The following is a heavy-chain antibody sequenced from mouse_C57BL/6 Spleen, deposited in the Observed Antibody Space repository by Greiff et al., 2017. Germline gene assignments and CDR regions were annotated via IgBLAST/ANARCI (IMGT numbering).Heavy chain of an antibody. V-gene: IGHV1-54*01. CDR2: INPGSGGT. Sequence: QVQLKESGAELVRPGTSVKVSCKASGYAFTNYLIEWVKQRPGQGLEWIGVINPGSGGTNYNEKFKGKATLTADKSSSTAYMQLSSLTSEDSAVYFCARGETMVTSWFAYWGQGTLVTVSA. CDR1: GYAFTNYL. J-gene: IGHJ3*01. CDR3: ARGETMVTSWFAY. D-gene: IGHD2-2*01.